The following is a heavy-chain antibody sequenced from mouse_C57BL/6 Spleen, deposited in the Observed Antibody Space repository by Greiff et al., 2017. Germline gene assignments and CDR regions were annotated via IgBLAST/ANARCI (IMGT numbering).Heavy chain of an antibody. V-gene: IGHV14-2*01. Sequence: VQLQQSGAELVKPGASVKLSCTASGFNIKDYYMHWVKQRTEQGLEWIGRIDLEDGESKYAPTSQGKATITADTSSNSTDLKLSSHTSEDTAGYYWGRWLDYWGQGTTLTVSS. CDR3: GRWLDY. D-gene: IGHD1-1*02. CDR1: GFNIKDYY. J-gene: IGHJ2*01. CDR2: IDLEDGES.